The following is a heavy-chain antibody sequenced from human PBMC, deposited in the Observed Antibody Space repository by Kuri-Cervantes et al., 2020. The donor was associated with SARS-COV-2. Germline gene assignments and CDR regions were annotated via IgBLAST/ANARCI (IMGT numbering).Heavy chain of an antibody. Sequence: GESLKISCAASGFTFSSYAMSWVRQAPGKGLEWVSAISGSGGSTYYADSVKGRFTISRDNSKNTLYLQMNSLRTEDTAVYYCAKDGSNIYYYGSGSYIWFGPWGQGTRVTVSS. CDR3: AKDGSNIYYYGSGSYIWFGP. J-gene: IGHJ5*02. V-gene: IGHV3-23*01. D-gene: IGHD3-10*01. CDR1: GFTFSSYA. CDR2: ISGSGGST.